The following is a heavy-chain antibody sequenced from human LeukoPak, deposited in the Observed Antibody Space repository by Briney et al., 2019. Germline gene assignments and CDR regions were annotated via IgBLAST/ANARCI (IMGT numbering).Heavy chain of an antibody. V-gene: IGHV3-23*01. Sequence: GGSLRLSCAASGFTFSNYGMNWVRQAPGKGLEWVSAISGSGGSTYYANSVKGRFTISRDNYKSTLYLQMSSLRAEDTAVYYCAKGGDSYAILDYWGQGTLVTVSS. J-gene: IGHJ4*02. CDR1: GFTFSNYG. CDR3: AKGGDSYAILDY. D-gene: IGHD5-18*01. CDR2: ISGSGGST.